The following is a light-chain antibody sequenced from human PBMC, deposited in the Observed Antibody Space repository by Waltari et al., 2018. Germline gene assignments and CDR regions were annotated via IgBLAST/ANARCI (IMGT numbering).Light chain of an antibody. CDR2: HAS. CDR1: QSIGIY. Sequence: EIVLTQSPGTLSLSPGERATLSCRASQSIGIYLAWYQQKPGQAPRLLMYHASSRATGIPDRFSGSGSGTDFSLTISRLEPEDFAVYYCQKYESLPATSGQGTKVEIK. CDR3: QKYESLPAT. V-gene: IGKV3-20*01. J-gene: IGKJ1*01.